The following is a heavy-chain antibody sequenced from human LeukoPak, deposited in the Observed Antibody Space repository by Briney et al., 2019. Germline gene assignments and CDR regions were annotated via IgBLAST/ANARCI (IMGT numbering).Heavy chain of an antibody. Sequence: GGSLRLSCVASGLNFDDSAMHWVRQAPGKGLEWVSLISADGGSTFSADSVKGRFSISRDSSKNSLYLQMNSLRSEDTAMYYCAKESGKFDYWGQGTLVAVSS. V-gene: IGHV3-43*02. CDR1: GLNFDDSA. CDR2: ISADGGST. J-gene: IGHJ4*02. CDR3: AKESGKFDY.